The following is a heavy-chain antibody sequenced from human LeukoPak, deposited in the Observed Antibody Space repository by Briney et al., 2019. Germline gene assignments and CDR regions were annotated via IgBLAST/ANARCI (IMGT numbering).Heavy chain of an antibody. Sequence: SETLSLTCTVSGGSITSDNYYWGWIRQPPGKGLEYIGSIYYGRSTNYSQSLKSRVTISLDTSKNQFSLKLTSVTAAGSAMYYCATEGQCGFTTCPGLQFWGQGILVSVSS. V-gene: IGHV4-39*07. CDR2: IYYGRST. D-gene: IGHD2-2*01. J-gene: IGHJ4*02. CDR3: ATEGQCGFTTCPGLQF. CDR1: GGSITSDNYY.